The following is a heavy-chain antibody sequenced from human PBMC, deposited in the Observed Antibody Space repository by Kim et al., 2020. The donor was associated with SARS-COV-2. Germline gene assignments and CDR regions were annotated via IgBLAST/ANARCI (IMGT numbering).Heavy chain of an antibody. CDR2: LNAGNGNT. J-gene: IGHJ5*02. Sequence: ASVKVSCKASGYTFSSYAMHWVRQAPGQRLEWMGWLNAGNGNTKSSQKFQGRVTITRDTSASTAYMELSSLRSEDTAVYYCARDPRIVGVVITPNWFDPW. CDR3: ARDPRIVGVVITPNWFDP. V-gene: IGHV1-3*01. CDR1: GYTFSSYA. D-gene: IGHD3-3*01.